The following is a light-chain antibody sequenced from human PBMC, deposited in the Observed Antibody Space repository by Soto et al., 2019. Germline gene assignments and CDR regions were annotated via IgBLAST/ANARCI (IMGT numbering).Light chain of an antibody. J-gene: IGLJ1*01. V-gene: IGLV2-14*01. CDR2: EVS. CDR1: NSDVGGYNY. Sequence: QSALTQPASVSGSPGQSITISCTGTNSDVGGYNYVSWYQQHPGKAPKLMIYEVSNRPSGVSNRFSGSKSGNTASLTISGLQAEDEADYYCSSYTSSSTHNYVFGTGTKVTVL. CDR3: SSYTSSSTHNYV.